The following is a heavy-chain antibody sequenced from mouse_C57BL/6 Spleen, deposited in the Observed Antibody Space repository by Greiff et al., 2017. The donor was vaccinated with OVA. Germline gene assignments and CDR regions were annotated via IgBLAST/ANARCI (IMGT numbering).Heavy chain of an antibody. J-gene: IGHJ4*01. D-gene: IGHD2-5*01. CDR3: ARPYYSNYQGAMDY. Sequence: ESVAELVRPGASVKLSCTASGFNIKNTYMHWVKQRPEQGLEWIGRIDPANGNTKYAPKFQGKATITADTSSNTAYLQLSSLTSEDTAIYYCARPYYSNYQGAMDYWGQGTSVTVSS. CDR2: IDPANGNT. CDR1: GFNIKNTY. V-gene: IGHV14-3*01.